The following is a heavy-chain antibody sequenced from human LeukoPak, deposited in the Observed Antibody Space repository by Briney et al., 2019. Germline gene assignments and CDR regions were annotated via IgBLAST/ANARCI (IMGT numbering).Heavy chain of an antibody. V-gene: IGHV4-4*07. D-gene: IGHD6-13*01. CDR3: ARGRGSNWYYFDS. CDR1: GGSISSYY. CDR2: IYASGNT. J-gene: IGHJ4*02. Sequence: SETLSLTCTVSGGSISSYYWSWVRQPAGKGLEWIGRIYASGNTNYNPSLKGRVTMTVDTSKNQFSLNLSSVTAADTAVYYCARGRGSNWYYFDSWGQGTLVTVSS.